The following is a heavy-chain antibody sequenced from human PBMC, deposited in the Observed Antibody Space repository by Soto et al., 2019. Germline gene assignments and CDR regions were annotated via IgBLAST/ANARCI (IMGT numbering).Heavy chain of an antibody. CDR3: VREHMHSGSYSEDPPGYY. CDR2: ISSSSSYT. CDR1: GFIFSDYY. D-gene: IGHD1-26*01. Sequence: QVQLVESGGGLVKPGGSLRLSCVVSGFIFSDYYMSWIRQAPGKGLEWVSYISSSSSYTNYADSVKGRFTISRDNAKNSLYLHMNSLRAEDTAVYYCVREHMHSGSYSEDPPGYYWGQGTLVTVSS. J-gene: IGHJ4*02. V-gene: IGHV3-11*05.